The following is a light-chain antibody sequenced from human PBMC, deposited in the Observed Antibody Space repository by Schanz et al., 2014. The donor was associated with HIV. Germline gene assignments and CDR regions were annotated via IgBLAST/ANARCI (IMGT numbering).Light chain of an antibody. CDR3: QQYYSSPMA. CDR1: QTVSSSS. Sequence: EIVLTQSPDTLSLSPGERATLSCRASQTVSSSSLAWYQQKPGQAPRLLISGASTRATGIPARFSGSGSGTDFTLTISSLQADDVAVYYCQQYYSSPMAFGQGTMVELK. CDR2: GAS. J-gene: IGKJ1*01. V-gene: IGKV3D-7*01.